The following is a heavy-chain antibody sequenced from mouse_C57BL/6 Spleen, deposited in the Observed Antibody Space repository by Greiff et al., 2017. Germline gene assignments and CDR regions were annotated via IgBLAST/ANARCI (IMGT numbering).Heavy chain of an antibody. CDR1: GYTFTSYW. Sequence: QVQLQQPGAELVKPGASVKLSCKASGYTFTSYWMHWVKQRPGQGLEWIGMIHPNSGSTNYNEKFKSKATLTVDKSSSTAYMQLSSLTSEDSAVYYCARSYYYGSGGFAYWGQGTLVTVSA. CDR3: ARSYYYGSGGFAY. CDR2: IHPNSGST. V-gene: IGHV1-64*01. D-gene: IGHD1-1*01. J-gene: IGHJ3*01.